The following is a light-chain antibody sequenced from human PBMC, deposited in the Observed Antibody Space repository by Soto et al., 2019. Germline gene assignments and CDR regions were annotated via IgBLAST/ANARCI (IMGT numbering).Light chain of an antibody. Sequence: EIVLTQSPATLSLSPGERVTLSCRASQSVGSYLAWYQQKPGQAPRLLIYGASNRATGIPARFSGSGSGTDFSLTISSLESEDFAVYYCQQYGSSPPYTFGQGTKLEIK. V-gene: IGKV3-11*01. J-gene: IGKJ2*01. CDR3: QQYGSSPPYT. CDR1: QSVGSY. CDR2: GAS.